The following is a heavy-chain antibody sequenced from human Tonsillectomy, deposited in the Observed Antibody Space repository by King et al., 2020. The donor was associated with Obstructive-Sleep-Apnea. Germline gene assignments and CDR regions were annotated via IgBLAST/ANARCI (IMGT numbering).Heavy chain of an antibody. CDR3: ARDTLYYYGSGSLVDY. Sequence: VQLVESGGGVVQPGRSLRLSCAASGFTFSSYALHWVRQAPGKGLEWGAVISYDGSNKYYADSVKGRFTISRDNSKNTLYLQMNSLRAGDTAVYYCARDTLYYYGSGSLVDYWGQGTLVTVSS. J-gene: IGHJ4*02. CDR1: GFTFSSYA. V-gene: IGHV3-30*04. CDR2: ISYDGSNK. D-gene: IGHD3-10*01.